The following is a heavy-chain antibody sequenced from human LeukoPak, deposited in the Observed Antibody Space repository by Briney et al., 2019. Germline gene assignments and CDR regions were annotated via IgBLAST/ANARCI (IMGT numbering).Heavy chain of an antibody. Sequence: GGSLRVSCADSGFTFSRYAMHWVRQGPGKGLEWVAVISYDGSNKYYADSVRGRFTISRDSSKNTLYLPMNSLRAEDTAVYYCASHYDTSGYHYFDFRGQGTLVTVSS. CDR3: ASHYDTSGYHYFDF. J-gene: IGHJ4*02. CDR1: GFTFSRYA. V-gene: IGHV3-30-3*01. D-gene: IGHD3-22*01. CDR2: ISYDGSNK.